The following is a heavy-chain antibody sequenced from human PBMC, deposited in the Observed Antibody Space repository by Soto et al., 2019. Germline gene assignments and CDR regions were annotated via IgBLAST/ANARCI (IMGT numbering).Heavy chain of an antibody. CDR1: GGSITSRSYY. Sequence: PSETLSLTCTVSGGSITSRSYYWGWIRQPPGKGLEWIGSIYCSGSTHYNPSLKSRLTISVDTSKNQFSLKLSSVTAADTAVYYCARSGEYGDYVDCLDYWGQGTLVTVSS. V-gene: IGHV4-39*01. CDR3: ARSGEYGDYVDCLDY. D-gene: IGHD4-17*01. J-gene: IGHJ4*02. CDR2: IYCSGST.